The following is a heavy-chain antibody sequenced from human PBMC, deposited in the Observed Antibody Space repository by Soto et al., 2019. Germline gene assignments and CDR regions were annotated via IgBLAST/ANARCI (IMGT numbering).Heavy chain of an antibody. D-gene: IGHD3-16*01. Sequence: QVQLVQSGAEVKKPGASVKVSCKASGYTFTSYDINWVRQATGQGLEWMGWMNPNSGNTGYAQKFQGRVTMTRNTSISTAYMELSSLRSEDTAVYYCARGRYDYVWGQDAFDIWGQGTMVTVSS. J-gene: IGHJ3*02. CDR3: ARGRYDYVWGQDAFDI. V-gene: IGHV1-8*01. CDR2: MNPNSGNT. CDR1: GYTFTSYD.